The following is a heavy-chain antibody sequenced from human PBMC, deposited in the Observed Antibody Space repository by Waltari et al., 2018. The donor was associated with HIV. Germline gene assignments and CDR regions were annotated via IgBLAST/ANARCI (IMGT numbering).Heavy chain of an antibody. CDR3: YGFV. CDR2: IKSKSDGGTE. D-gene: IGHD3-10*01. CDR1: GLTLSNAW. Sequence: EVQLVESGGGLVKPGGSLRLSCAASGLTLSNAWMSWVRQAPGKGLEWVGRIKSKSDGGTEDYAAPVKGRFTISRDDSKNILYLQMNSLKTEDTAVYYCYGFVWGQGTLVTVSS. V-gene: IGHV3-15*01. J-gene: IGHJ4*02.